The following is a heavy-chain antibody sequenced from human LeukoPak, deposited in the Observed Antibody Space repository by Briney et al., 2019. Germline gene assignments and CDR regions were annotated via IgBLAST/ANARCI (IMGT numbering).Heavy chain of an antibody. CDR3: ARKPRIAAAGMYYYYYYGMDV. J-gene: IGHJ6*02. D-gene: IGHD6-13*01. V-gene: IGHV4-34*01. Sequence: SETLSLTCAVYGGSFSGYYWSWIRQPPGKGLEWIGEINHSGSTNYNPSLKSRVTISVDTSKNQFSLKLSSVTAADTAVYYCARKPRIAAAGMYYYYYYGMDVWGQGTTVTVSS. CDR1: GGSFSGYY. CDR2: INHSGST.